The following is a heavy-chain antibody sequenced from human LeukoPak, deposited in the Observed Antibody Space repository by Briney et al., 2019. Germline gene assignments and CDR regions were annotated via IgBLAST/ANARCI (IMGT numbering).Heavy chain of an antibody. D-gene: IGHD3-22*01. J-gene: IGHJ4*02. CDR3: AKSHSGSLRAPFDH. Sequence: ASVKVSCKTSGFIFKNFGFIWVRQAPGQGLQWMGWISPHSGNTKYAPSLRGRVTLTTDTSTNTAYMALSGLTFDDTAIYYCAKSHSGSLRAPFDHWGQGTLVTVSS. CDR2: ISPHSGNT. V-gene: IGHV1-18*01. CDR1: GFIFKNFG.